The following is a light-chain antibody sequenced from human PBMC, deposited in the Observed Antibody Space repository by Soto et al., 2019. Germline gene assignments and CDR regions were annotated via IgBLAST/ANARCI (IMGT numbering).Light chain of an antibody. V-gene: IGKV1-5*01. CDR1: QSISSW. CDR2: DAS. CDR3: QQYNTYSSLT. J-gene: IGKJ4*01. Sequence: IQMTQSPSTLSASFVDRFNITFLSSQSISSWLAWYQQKLGRAPRLLIYDASSLESGVPSRFSGSGYGTEFTLTISSLQPDDFATYYCQQYNTYSSLTFGGGTKVDI.